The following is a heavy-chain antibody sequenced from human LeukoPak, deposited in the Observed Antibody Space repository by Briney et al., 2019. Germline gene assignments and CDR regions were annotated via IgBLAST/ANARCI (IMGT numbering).Heavy chain of an antibody. D-gene: IGHD3-22*01. CDR2: INPNSGGT. CDR1: GYTFTGYY. Sequence: ASVKVSCKASGYTFTGYYMHWVRQAPGQGLEWMGWINPNSGGTNYAQKFQGRVTMPRDTSISTAYMELSRLRSDDTAVYYCARGALITKLPGKEGYWGQGTLVTVSS. J-gene: IGHJ4*02. CDR3: ARGALITKLPGKEGY. V-gene: IGHV1-2*02.